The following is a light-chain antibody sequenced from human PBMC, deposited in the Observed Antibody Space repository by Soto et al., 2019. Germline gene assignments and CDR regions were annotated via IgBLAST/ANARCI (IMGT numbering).Light chain of an antibody. V-gene: IGKV1-9*01. CDR3: QQLNSYPLT. CDR1: QGISSY. J-gene: IGKJ1*01. Sequence: DIQLTQSPSFLSASVGDRVTITCRASQGISSYLAWYQQKPGKAPKLLIYAASTLQSGVPSRFSGSGSGTEFTLTISSLQPEDFATYYCQQLNSYPLTFGLGTKVDI. CDR2: AAS.